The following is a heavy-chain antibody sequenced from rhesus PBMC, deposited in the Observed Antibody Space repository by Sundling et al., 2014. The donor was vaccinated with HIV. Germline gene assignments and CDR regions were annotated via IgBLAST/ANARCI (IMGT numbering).Heavy chain of an antibody. D-gene: IGHD3-28*01. CDR3: AKSLYDSGKDGLDS. Sequence: EVQLVETGGGLAQPGGSLKLSCAASGFTFSTYGMNWVRQAPGKGLEWVSAINNDGGTTYYADSVKGRFTISRDNSKNTLSLQMNSLRAEDTAVYYCAKSLYDSGKDGLDSWGQGVVVTVSS. CDR2: INNDGGTT. V-gene: IGHV3S42*01. CDR1: GFTFSTYG. J-gene: IGHJ6*01.